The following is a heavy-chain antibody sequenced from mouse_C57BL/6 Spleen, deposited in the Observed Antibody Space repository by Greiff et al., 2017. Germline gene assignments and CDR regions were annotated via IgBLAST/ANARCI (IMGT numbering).Heavy chain of an antibody. CDR2: IYPGDGDT. D-gene: IGHD2-13*01. CDR1: GYAFSSSW. J-gene: IGHJ2*01. Sequence: QVQLQQSGPELVKPGASVKISCKASGYAFSSSWMHWVKQRPGQGLEWIGRIYPGDGDTNYNGKFKGKATLTADTSSSTAYMQLSSLTSEDSAVCVCARYCDSYFDYWGQGTTLTVSS. V-gene: IGHV1-82*01. CDR3: ARYCDSYFDY.